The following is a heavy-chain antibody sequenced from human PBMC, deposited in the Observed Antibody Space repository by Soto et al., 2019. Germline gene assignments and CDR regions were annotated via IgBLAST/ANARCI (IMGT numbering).Heavy chain of an antibody. Sequence: ASVKVSCKASGYTFTSYGISWVRQAPGQGLEWMGWISAYNGNTNYTQKLQGRVTMTTDTSTSTAYMELRSLRSDDTAVYYCARLAERYCSGGSCYSDPYYSMDVWGKGTSVTLSS. J-gene: IGHJ6*03. CDR3: ARLAERYCSGGSCYSDPYYSMDV. D-gene: IGHD2-15*01. V-gene: IGHV1-18*01. CDR1: GYTFTSYG. CDR2: ISAYNGNT.